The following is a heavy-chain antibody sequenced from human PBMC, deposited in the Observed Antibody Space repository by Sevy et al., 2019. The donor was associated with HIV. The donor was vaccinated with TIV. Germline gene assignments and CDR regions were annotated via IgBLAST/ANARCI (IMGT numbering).Heavy chain of an antibody. CDR1: GFTFRNFW. D-gene: IGHD3-10*01. CDR2: IRQDGSEK. Sequence: GGSLRLSCAVSGFTFRNFWMSWVRQAPGKGLEWVANIRQDGSEKYYLDSGRGRFTISRDNAKNSLFLQLNSLRADDTAIYYCAKSYFGSGTSYGMDLWGRGTTVTVSS. J-gene: IGHJ6*02. CDR3: AKSYFGSGTSYGMDL. V-gene: IGHV3-7*01.